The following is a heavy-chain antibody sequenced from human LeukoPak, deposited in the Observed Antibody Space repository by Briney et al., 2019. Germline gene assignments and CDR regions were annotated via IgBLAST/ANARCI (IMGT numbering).Heavy chain of an antibody. Sequence: ASVKVSCTASGYTFTGYYIHWVRQAPGQGLEWMGSINPNNDGADYAQKFQDRVTMTRDTSISTAYMELSSLRSDDTAVYYCARSDIVVILPYYYYMDVWGRGTTVTVSS. D-gene: IGHD3-22*01. J-gene: IGHJ6*03. CDR3: ARSDIVVILPYYYYMDV. V-gene: IGHV1-2*02. CDR2: INPNNDGA. CDR1: GYTFTGYY.